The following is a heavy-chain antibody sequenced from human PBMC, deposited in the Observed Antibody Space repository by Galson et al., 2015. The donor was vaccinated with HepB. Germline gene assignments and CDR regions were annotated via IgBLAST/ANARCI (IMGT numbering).Heavy chain of an antibody. CDR1: GFTFSNYE. J-gene: IGHJ6*02. CDR3: ARAYGSSGWYRSYYYGMDV. CDR2: ISPSGDTI. Sequence: SLRLSCAASGFTFSNYEMNWVRQAPGKGLEWVSYISPSGDTIYYADSVEGRFTISRDNAKNSLYLQMNSLRAEDTAVYYCARAYGSSGWYRSYYYGMDVWGQGTTVTVSS. D-gene: IGHD6-19*01. V-gene: IGHV3-48*03.